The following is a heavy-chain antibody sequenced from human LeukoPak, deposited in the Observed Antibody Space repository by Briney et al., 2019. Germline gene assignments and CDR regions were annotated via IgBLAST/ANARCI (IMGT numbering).Heavy chain of an antibody. J-gene: IGHJ4*02. Sequence: GGSLRLSCAASGFIVSSNYMSWVRQAPGKGLEWVSVSYSGGSTDYADSVKGRFTISRDNSKNTLYLQMNSLRAEDTAVYYCAKDLSYSSGWPPDYWGQGTLVTVSS. CDR3: AKDLSYSSGWPPDY. CDR2: SYSGGST. D-gene: IGHD6-19*01. V-gene: IGHV3-53*05. CDR1: GFIVSSNY.